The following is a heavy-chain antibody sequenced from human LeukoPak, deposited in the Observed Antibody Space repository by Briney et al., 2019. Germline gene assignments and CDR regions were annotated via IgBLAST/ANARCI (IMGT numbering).Heavy chain of an antibody. D-gene: IGHD6-6*01. Sequence: ASVRVSCKASGYTFIDYYMHWVRQAPGQGLEWMGIINPSGGSTSYAQKFQGRVTMTRDMSTSTVYMELSSLRSEDTAVYYCARDGIAARRTFDYWGQGTLVTVSS. CDR2: INPSGGST. V-gene: IGHV1-46*01. CDR1: GYTFIDYY. J-gene: IGHJ4*02. CDR3: ARDGIAARRTFDY.